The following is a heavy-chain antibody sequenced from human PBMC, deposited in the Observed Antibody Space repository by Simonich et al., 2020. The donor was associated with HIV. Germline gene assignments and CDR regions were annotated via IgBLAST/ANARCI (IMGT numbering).Heavy chain of an antibody. CDR3: ARAGYSGYDFDY. D-gene: IGHD5-12*01. CDR1: GGSISGYY. V-gene: IGHV4-59*05. CDR2: IYYSGST. J-gene: IGHJ4*02. Sequence: QVQLQESGPGLVKPSETLSLTCTVSGGSISGYYWSWIRQPPGKGLEWIGRIYYSGSTYYNPSLKSRVTISVESSKNQFSLKLSSVTAADTAVYYCARAGYSGYDFDYWGQGTLVTVSS.